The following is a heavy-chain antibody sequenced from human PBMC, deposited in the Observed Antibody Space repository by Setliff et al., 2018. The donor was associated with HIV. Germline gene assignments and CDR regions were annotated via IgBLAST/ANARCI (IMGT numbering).Heavy chain of an antibody. CDR3: ARAPGIAAAYWFDP. V-gene: IGHV1-18*04. D-gene: IGHD6-13*01. J-gene: IGHJ5*02. CDR2: ISVNKGHT. Sequence: GASVKVSCKASGYPFNTYDITWVRQAPGQGLGWMGWISVNKGHTNYAQKFQDRVTMTTDESTSTAYMELSSLRSEDTAVYYCARAPGIAAAYWFDPWGQGTLVTVSS. CDR1: GYPFNTYD.